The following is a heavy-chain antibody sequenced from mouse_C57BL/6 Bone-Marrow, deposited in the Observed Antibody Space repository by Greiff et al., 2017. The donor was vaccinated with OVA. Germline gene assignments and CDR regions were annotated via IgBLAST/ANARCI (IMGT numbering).Heavy chain of an antibody. CDR2: ISSGSSTI. CDR1: GFTFSDYG. Sequence: DVQLVESGGGLVKPGGSLKLSCAASGFTFSDYGMHWVRQAPEKGLEWVAYISSGSSTIYYADTVKGRFTISRDNAKNTLFLQMTSVRSEDTAMYYCARGGNYLDYWGQGTTLTVSS. CDR3: ARGGNYLDY. J-gene: IGHJ2*01. V-gene: IGHV5-17*01.